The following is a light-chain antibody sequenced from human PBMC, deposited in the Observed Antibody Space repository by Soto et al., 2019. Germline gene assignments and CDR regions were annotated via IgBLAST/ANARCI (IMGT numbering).Light chain of an antibody. CDR2: EVS. Sequence: QSALNQPPSASGSPGPSVSISRTGTSSDVGAYNYVSWYQQYPGKAPKLMIYEVSNRPSGVPDRFSGSKYGNTASLTVSGLQAEDEADYYCTSYVGSNIWVFGGGTKLTVL. J-gene: IGLJ3*02. V-gene: IGLV2-8*01. CDR1: SSDVGAYNY. CDR3: TSYVGSNIWV.